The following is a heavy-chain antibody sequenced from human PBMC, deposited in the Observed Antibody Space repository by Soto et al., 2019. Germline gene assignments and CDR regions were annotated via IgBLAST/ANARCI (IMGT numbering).Heavy chain of an antibody. D-gene: IGHD3-10*01. J-gene: IGHJ6*02. CDR2: FDPEDGET. Sequence: QVQLVQSGAEVKKPGASVKVSCKVSGYTLTELSMHWVRQAPGKGLEWMGGFDPEDGETIYAQKFQGRVTMPEDTSTNTAYMELSSLRSEDPDVYYCATSVYYGSGSIPDRRLPFYSYYYGMDVGGQGTTFTVSS. V-gene: IGHV1-24*01. CDR3: ATSVYYGSGSIPDRRLPFYSYYYGMDV. CDR1: GYTLTELS.